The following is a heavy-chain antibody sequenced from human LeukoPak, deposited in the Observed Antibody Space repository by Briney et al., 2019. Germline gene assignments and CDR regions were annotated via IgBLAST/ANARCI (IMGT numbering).Heavy chain of an antibody. V-gene: IGHV1-2*02. CDR1: GYTFTGYY. D-gene: IGHD3-10*01. Sequence: ASVKVSCKASGYTFTGYYMHWVRQAPGQGLEWMGWISPNSGGTNYAQKFQGRVTMTRDTSISTAYMELSRLRSDDTAVYYCATDGYYYGSGSYQVDWGQGTLVTVSS. J-gene: IGHJ4*02. CDR3: ATDGYYYGSGSYQVD. CDR2: ISPNSGGT.